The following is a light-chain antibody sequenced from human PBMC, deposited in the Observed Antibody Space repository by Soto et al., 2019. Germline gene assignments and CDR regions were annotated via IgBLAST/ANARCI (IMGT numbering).Light chain of an antibody. CDR2: AAS. CDR1: KGISSY. V-gene: IGKV1-8*01. Sequence: AIRMTQSPSSLSASTGDRVTITCRASKGISSYLAWYQQKPGKAPKLLIYAASTFQSGVPSRFSGSGSGTDFTLTISCLQSEDFATYYCQQYYSYPRTFGQGTKVDIK. J-gene: IGKJ1*01. CDR3: QQYYSYPRT.